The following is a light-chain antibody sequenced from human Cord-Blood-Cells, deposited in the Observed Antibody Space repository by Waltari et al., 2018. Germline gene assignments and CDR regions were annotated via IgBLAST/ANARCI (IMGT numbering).Light chain of an antibody. CDR2: DGS. V-gene: IGLV2-14*01. CDR1: SSDVGGYNY. J-gene: IGLJ1*01. CDR3: SSYTSSSTYV. Sequence: QSALTQPASVSGSPGQSITISCTGTSSDVGGYNYVSWYQQHPGKAPKLMIYDGSKRPSGVSNRFSGSTSGTTASLTISGLQAEDEADYYCSSYTSSSTYVFGTGTKVTVL.